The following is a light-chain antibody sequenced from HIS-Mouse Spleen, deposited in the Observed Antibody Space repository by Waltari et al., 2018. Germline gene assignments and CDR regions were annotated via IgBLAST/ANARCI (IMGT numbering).Light chain of an antibody. V-gene: IGLV2-14*01. CDR1: SSDVGGYNY. CDR3: SSYTSSSTWV. J-gene: IGLJ3*02. CDR2: EVS. Sequence: QSALTQPASVSGSPGQSITISCTGTSSDVGGYNYVSWYQQHPGKAPKLMISEVSNRPSGVSNLFSGSKSGNTASLTISGLQAEDEADYYCSSYTSSSTWVFGGGTKLTVL.